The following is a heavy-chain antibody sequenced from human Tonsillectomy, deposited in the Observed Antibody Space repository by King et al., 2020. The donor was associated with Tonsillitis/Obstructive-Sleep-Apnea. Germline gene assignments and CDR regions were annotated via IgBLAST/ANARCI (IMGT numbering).Heavy chain of an antibody. CDR2: ISFDGSNK. V-gene: IGHV3-30*04. CDR1: GFTFSSYA. J-gene: IGHJ4*02. Sequence: VQLVESGGGVVQPGRSLRLSCAASGFTFSSYAMHWVRQAPGKGLEWVAVISFDGSNKYYADSVKGRFTISRDNSKNTVYLQMNRLRAEDTALYYCAGGRGLGLGGGVRSFCYWGQGTLVTVSS. CDR3: AGGRGLGLGGGVRSFCY. D-gene: IGHD3-16*01.